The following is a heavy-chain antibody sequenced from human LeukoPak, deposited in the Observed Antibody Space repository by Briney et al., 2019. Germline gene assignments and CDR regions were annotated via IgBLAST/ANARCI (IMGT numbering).Heavy chain of an antibody. Sequence: SQTLSLTWAVSGGSISSGGYSWSWIRQPPGKGLEWIGYIYHSGSTYYNPSLKSRVTISVDRSKNQFSLKLSSVTAADTAVYYCARGGYDSSFGMDVWGKGTTVTVSS. J-gene: IGHJ6*04. D-gene: IGHD5-12*01. CDR3: ARGGYDSSFGMDV. CDR1: GGSISSGGYS. CDR2: IYHSGST. V-gene: IGHV4-30-2*01.